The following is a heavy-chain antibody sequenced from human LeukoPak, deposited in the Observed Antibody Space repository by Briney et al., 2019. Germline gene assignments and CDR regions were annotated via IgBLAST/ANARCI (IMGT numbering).Heavy chain of an antibody. CDR2: IYYSGST. V-gene: IGHV4-39*01. D-gene: IGHD1-7*01. CDR1: GGSISISSYY. Sequence: SESLSLTCTVSGGSISISSYYWGWIRQPPGKGLEWIGSIYYSGSTYYNPSLKSRVTISVDTSKNQFSLKLSSGTDADTAVYYCARQRTITGTTSSFDYWGQGTLVSVSS. CDR3: ARQRTITGTTSSFDY. J-gene: IGHJ4*02.